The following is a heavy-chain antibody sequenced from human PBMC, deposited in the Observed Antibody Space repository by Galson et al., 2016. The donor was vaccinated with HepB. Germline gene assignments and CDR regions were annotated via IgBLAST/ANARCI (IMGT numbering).Heavy chain of an antibody. CDR3: ARDVLRYFDWLLSYGMDV. V-gene: IGHV3-30*04. Sequence: SLRLSCAISGFTFSYYSMHWVRQAPGKGLEWVAFISHDGSNKYYADSVKGRFTISRDNSKNTLYVQLNSLRVEVTAVYYCARDVLRYFDWLLSYGMDVWGQGTTVTVSS. CDR2: ISHDGSNK. D-gene: IGHD3-9*01. CDR1: GFTFSYYS. J-gene: IGHJ6*02.